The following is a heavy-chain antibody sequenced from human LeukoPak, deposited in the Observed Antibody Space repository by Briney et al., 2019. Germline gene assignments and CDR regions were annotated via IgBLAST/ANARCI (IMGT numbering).Heavy chain of an antibody. D-gene: IGHD3-10*01. CDR2: IYYSGST. J-gene: IGHJ5*02. V-gene: IGHV4-39*07. Sequence: PSETLPLTCTVSGGSISSYYWSWIRQPPGKGLEWIGSIYYSGSTYYNPSLKSRVTISVDTSKNQFSLKLSSVTAADTAVYYCARDPPLYQRRGGGNWFDPWGQGTLVTVSS. CDR3: ARDPPLYQRRGGGNWFDP. CDR1: GGSISSYY.